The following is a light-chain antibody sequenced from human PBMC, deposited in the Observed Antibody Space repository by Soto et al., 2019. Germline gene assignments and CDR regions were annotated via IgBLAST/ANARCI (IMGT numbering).Light chain of an antibody. CDR1: QSVSSY. Sequence: EIVLTQSPATLSLSPGERATLSCRSSQSVSSYLAWYQQKPGQAPRLLIYDASNRATGIAARFSGSGSGTDFTLTINSLEPEEFAVYYCQQRSNWPSITFGQGTRLEI. CDR3: QQRSNWPSIT. V-gene: IGKV3-11*01. CDR2: DAS. J-gene: IGKJ5*01.